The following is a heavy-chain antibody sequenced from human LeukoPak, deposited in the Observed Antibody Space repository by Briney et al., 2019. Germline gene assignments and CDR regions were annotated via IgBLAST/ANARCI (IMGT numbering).Heavy chain of an antibody. D-gene: IGHD2-15*01. CDR2: ISSSGSTI. J-gene: IGHJ4*02. CDR1: GFTFSDYY. CDR3: ARVDATHFDY. Sequence: GGSLRLSCAASGFTFSDYYMNWLRQAPGRGRDGVSYISSSGSTIYYADSMKGRFTISRDNDKNSLYLQMNSLRAEDTAVYYCARVDATHFDYWGQGTLVTVSS. V-gene: IGHV3-11*04.